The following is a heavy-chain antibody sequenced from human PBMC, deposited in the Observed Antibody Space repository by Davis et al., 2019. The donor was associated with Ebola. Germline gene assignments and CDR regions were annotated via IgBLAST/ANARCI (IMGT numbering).Heavy chain of an antibody. CDR3: ASSLVADH. Sequence: PGGSLRLSCAASGFTVSNNYMSWVRQAPGKGLEWMSVIYSGGRTLYADSVKGRFTISRDSSKNTLYLRMNSLRAEDTAVYYCASSLVADHWGQGTLVTVSS. V-gene: IGHV3-66*01. D-gene: IGHD5-12*01. CDR1: GFTVSNNY. J-gene: IGHJ4*02. CDR2: IYSGGRT.